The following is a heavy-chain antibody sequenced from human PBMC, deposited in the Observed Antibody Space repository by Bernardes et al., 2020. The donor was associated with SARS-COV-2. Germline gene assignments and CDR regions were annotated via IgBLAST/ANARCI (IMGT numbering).Heavy chain of an antibody. V-gene: IGHV1-58*02. CDR3: AADGGTYYYDSSGYLAFDY. CDR1: GFTFTSSA. D-gene: IGHD3-22*01. CDR2: IVVGSGNT. J-gene: IGHJ4*02. Sequence: SVKVSCKASGFTFTSSAMQWVRQARGQRLEWIGWIVVGSGNTNYAQKFQERVTITRDMSTSTAYMELSSLRSEDTAVYYCAADGGTYYYDSSGYLAFDYWGQGTLVTVSS.